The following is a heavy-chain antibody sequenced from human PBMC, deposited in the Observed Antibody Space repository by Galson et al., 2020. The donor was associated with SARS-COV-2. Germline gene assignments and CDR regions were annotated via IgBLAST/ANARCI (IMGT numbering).Heavy chain of an antibody. D-gene: IGHD1-26*01. J-gene: IGHJ2*01. Sequence: SETLSLTCTVSGGSISSGSYYWSWIRQPAGKGLEWIGRIYTSGSTNYNPSLKSRVTISVDTSKNQFSLKLSSVTAADMAVYYCAGYSGSYPNYWYFDLWGRGTLVTVSS. CDR3: AGYSGSYPNYWYFDL. CDR2: IYTSGST. CDR1: GGSISSGSYY. V-gene: IGHV4-61*02.